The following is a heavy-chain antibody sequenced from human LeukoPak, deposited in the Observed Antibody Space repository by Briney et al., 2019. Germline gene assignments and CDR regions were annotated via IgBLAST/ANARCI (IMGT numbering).Heavy chain of an antibody. J-gene: IGHJ6*02. Sequence: SVKVSCKASGGTFSSYAISWVRQAPGQRLEWMGRIIPIFGIANYAQKFQGRVTITADKSTSTAYMELSSLRSEDTAVYYCARTNIVVVPAALTNYYYYGMDVWGQGTTVTVSS. CDR3: ARTNIVVVPAALTNYYYYGMDV. CDR1: GGTFSSYA. V-gene: IGHV1-69*04. D-gene: IGHD2-2*01. CDR2: IIPIFGIA.